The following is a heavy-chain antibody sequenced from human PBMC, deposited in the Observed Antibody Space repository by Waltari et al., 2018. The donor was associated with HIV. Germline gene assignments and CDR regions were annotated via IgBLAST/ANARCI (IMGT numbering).Heavy chain of an antibody. Sequence: QVQLQESGPSLVKHSETLSLTCPVSGGSISSYLWNWMRQTPGKGLEWIGYVYYSGLTNYNPALKSRVTISVNTSKKQFSLELTSVTAADAAVYYCARGKYCSGGTCPPTDVWGQGITVTVS. V-gene: IGHV4-59*01. CDR2: VYYSGLT. J-gene: IGHJ6*02. D-gene: IGHD2-15*01. CDR3: ARGKYCSGGTCPPTDV. CDR1: GGSISSYL.